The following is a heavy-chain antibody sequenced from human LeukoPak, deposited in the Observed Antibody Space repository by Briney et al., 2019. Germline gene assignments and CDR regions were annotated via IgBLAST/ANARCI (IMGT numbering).Heavy chain of an antibody. CDR3: ARGGITMVRGVSVFG. CDR1: GFIFSDYS. D-gene: IGHD3-10*01. V-gene: IGHV3-11*04. J-gene: IGHJ4*02. Sequence: GGSLRLSCEASGFIFSDYSMSWIRQAPGMGLEWISYINNNGSAMYYADSVKGRFTISRDNSKNTLYLQMNSLRAEDTAVYYCARGGITMVRGVSVFGWGQGTLVTVSS. CDR2: INNNGSAM.